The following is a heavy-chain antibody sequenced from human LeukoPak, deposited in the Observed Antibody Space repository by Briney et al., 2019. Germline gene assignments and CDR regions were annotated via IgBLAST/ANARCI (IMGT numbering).Heavy chain of an antibody. Sequence: PSETLSLTCTVSGGSISSYYWSWIRQPAGKGLEWIGRIYTSGSTNYNPSLKSRVTMSVDTSKNQFSLKPSSVTAADTAVYYCARDLLWFGELLTNWFDPWGQGTLVTVSS. D-gene: IGHD3-10*01. CDR1: GGSISSYY. V-gene: IGHV4-4*07. J-gene: IGHJ5*02. CDR2: IYTSGST. CDR3: ARDLLWFGELLTNWFDP.